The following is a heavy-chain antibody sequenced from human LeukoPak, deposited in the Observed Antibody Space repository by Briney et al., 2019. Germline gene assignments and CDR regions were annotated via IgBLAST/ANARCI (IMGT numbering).Heavy chain of an antibody. CDR1: GSTFTNAW. CDR3: TTVLIGYCSSSSCYAGDF. CDR2: IKSKTDGGTT. Sequence: KTGGSLRLSCAASGSTFTNAWMSWVRQAPGKGLEWVGRIKSKTDGGTTDYAAPVKGRFTISRDDSKNTLYLQMNSLNTEDTAAYYCTTVLIGYCSSSSCYAGDFWGQGTLVIVSS. D-gene: IGHD2-2*01. V-gene: IGHV3-15*01. J-gene: IGHJ4*02.